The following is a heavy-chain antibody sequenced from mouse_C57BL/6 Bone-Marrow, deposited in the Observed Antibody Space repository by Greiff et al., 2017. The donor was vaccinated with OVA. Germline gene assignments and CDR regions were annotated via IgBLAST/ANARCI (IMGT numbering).Heavy chain of an antibody. V-gene: IGHV1-54*01. J-gene: IGHJ2*01. CDR2: INPGSGGT. CDR1: GYAFTNYL. Sequence: QVQLQQSGAELVRPGPSVKVSCKASGYAFTNYLIEWVKQRPGQGLEWIGVINPGSGGTNYNEKFKGKATLTADKSSSTAYMQLSSLTSEDSAVYFCARRNLDYWGQGTTLTVSS. CDR3: ARRNLDY.